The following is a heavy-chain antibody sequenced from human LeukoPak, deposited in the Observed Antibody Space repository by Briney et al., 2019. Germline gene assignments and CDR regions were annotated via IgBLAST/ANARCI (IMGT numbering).Heavy chain of an antibody. D-gene: IGHD6-13*01. Sequence: SETLSLTCTVSGGSISSSSYYWGWIRRPPGKGLEWIESMYHSGSTYYNPSLKSRVTMSVDTSKNQFSLKLSSVTAADTAVYYCARGRGQQLGNFDYWGQGTLVTVSS. CDR2: MYHSGST. CDR3: ARGRGQQLGNFDY. V-gene: IGHV4-39*07. CDR1: GGSISSSSYY. J-gene: IGHJ4*02.